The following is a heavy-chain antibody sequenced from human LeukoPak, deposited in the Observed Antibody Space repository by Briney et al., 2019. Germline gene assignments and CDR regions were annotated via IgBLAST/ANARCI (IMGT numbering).Heavy chain of an antibody. D-gene: IGHD3-22*01. V-gene: IGHV1-69*01. CDR2: IIPIFGTA. CDR3: ARNYDGIGDLDY. Sequence: GASVKVSCKASGGTFSSYAISWVRQAPGQGLEWMGGIIPIFGTANYAQKFQGRVTITADESTSTAYMELSSLRSEDTAVYYCARNYDGIGDLDYWGQGTLVTVSS. CDR1: GGTFSSYA. J-gene: IGHJ4*02.